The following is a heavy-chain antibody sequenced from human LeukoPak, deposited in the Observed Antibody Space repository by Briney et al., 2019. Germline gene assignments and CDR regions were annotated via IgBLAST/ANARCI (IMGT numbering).Heavy chain of an antibody. Sequence: ASVKVSCKASGYTFTSYGISWVRQAPGQGLEWMGWISAYNGNTNYAQKLQGRVIMTTDTSASTAYMELSSLRSEDTAVHYCARPTRYSGSYSAFDYWGQGTLVTVSS. CDR3: ARPTRYSGSYSAFDY. J-gene: IGHJ4*02. V-gene: IGHV1-18*01. CDR1: GYTFTSYG. CDR2: ISAYNGNT. D-gene: IGHD1-26*01.